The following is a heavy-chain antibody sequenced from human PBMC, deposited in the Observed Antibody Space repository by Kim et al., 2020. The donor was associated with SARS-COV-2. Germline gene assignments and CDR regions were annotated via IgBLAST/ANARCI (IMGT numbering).Heavy chain of an antibody. D-gene: IGHD4-17*01. CDR3: ARVGTTPRYFDL. Sequence: NYAQKFQGRVTMTTDTSTSPAYMELSSLRSDDTAVYYCARVGTTPRYFDLWGRGTLVTVSS. V-gene: IGHV1-18*01. J-gene: IGHJ2*01.